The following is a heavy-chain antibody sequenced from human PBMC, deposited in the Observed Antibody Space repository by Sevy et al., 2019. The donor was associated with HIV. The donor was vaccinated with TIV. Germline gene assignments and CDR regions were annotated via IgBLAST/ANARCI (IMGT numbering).Heavy chain of an antibody. Sequence: GGSLRLSCAASGFTFSNYAMNWVRQAPGKGLEWVSAISGSGGTTYYSDSVKGRFTISRDYSKNTLYLQMSSLRAEDTSVYYCAKASTIAAAGGLIDCWGQGTLVTVSS. CDR1: GFTFSNYA. D-gene: IGHD6-13*01. CDR3: AKASTIAAAGGLIDC. CDR2: ISGSGGTT. J-gene: IGHJ4*02. V-gene: IGHV3-23*01.